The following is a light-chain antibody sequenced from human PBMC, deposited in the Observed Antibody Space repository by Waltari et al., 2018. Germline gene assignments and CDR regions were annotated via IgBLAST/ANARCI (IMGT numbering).Light chain of an antibody. J-gene: IGLJ1*01. CDR2: QDS. CDR3: QAWDSSTEV. CDR1: KLGDNY. Sequence: SYELTQPPSVSVSPGQTASITCSGVKLGDNYACWYNQKPGQSPVLVIYQDSKRPSGITERFSGSNSGNTATLTISGTQAMDEADYYCQAWDSSTEVFGTGTKVTVL. V-gene: IGLV3-1*01.